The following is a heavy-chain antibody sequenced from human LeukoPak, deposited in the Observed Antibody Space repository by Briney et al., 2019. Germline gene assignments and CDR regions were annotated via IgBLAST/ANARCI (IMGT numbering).Heavy chain of an antibody. CDR2: INISGGSG. Sequence: ASVKVSCKASGYTFTSYYMHWVRQAPGQGLEWMGIINISGGSGSYAQKFQGRLTTTRDTSTSTVYMELNSLRSEDTAVYYCARGARRWLQFKTSAGFDLWGQGTLVTVSS. J-gene: IGHJ4*02. CDR3: ARGARRWLQFKTSAGFDL. V-gene: IGHV1-46*01. D-gene: IGHD5-24*01. CDR1: GYTFTSYY.